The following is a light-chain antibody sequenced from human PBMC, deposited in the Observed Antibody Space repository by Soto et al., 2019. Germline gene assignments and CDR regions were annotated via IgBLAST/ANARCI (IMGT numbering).Light chain of an antibody. Sequence: QSALAQPASVSGSPGQSITFSCTGTSSDVGCYNYVSWYQQHPGKAPKLMISGVSNRPSGVSNRFSGSKSGNTASLTISGLQAEDEADYYCSSYTSSSTSWVFGGGTKLTVL. J-gene: IGLJ3*02. CDR2: GVS. CDR3: SSYTSSSTSWV. CDR1: SSDVGCYNY. V-gene: IGLV2-14*01.